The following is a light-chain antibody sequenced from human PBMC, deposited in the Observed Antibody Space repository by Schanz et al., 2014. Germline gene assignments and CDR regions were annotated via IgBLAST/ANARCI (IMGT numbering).Light chain of an antibody. CDR2: GAS. CDR1: QSVSSS. J-gene: IGKJ5*01. CDR3: QQYGSSPFT. Sequence: EVVLTQSPATLSLSLGERATLSCRASQSVSSSLAWYQHKPGQAPRLLIYGASSRATGIPDRFSGSGSGTDFTLTISRLEPEDFAVYYCQQYGSSPFTFGQGTRLEIK. V-gene: IGKV3-20*01.